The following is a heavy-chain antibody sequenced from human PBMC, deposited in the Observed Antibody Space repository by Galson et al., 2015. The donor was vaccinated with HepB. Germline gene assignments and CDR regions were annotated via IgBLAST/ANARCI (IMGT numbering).Heavy chain of an antibody. CDR3: ASLYYDSSGNRAFYI. Sequence: SVKVSCKASGGTFSSYAISWVRQAPGQGLEWMGGIIPIFGTANYAQKFQGRVTITADESTSTAYMELSSLRSEDTAVYYCASLYYDSSGNRAFYIWGQGTMVTVSS. D-gene: IGHD3-22*01. CDR2: IIPIFGTA. CDR1: GGTFSSYA. V-gene: IGHV1-69*13. J-gene: IGHJ3*02.